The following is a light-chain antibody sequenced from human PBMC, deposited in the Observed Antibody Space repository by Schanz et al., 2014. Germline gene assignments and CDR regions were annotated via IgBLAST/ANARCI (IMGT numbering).Light chain of an antibody. J-gene: IGLJ2*01. Sequence: QSALTQPPSASGSPGQSVTISCTGTSSDVGSYNYVSWYQQHPAKAPKLMIYEVSKRPSGVPDRFSGSKSGNTASLTVSGLQAEDEADYYCSSYAGNNNLVFGGGTKLTVL. V-gene: IGLV2-8*01. CDR1: SSDVGSYNY. CDR3: SSYAGNNNLV. CDR2: EVS.